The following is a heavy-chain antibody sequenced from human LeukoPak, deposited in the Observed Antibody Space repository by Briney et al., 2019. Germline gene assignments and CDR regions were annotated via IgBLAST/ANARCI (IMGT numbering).Heavy chain of an antibody. CDR1: GFTFSSYG. V-gene: IGHV3-30*18. Sequence: GGSLRLSCAASGFTFSSYGMHWVRQAPGKGLEWVAVISYDGSNKYYADSVKGRFTISRDNSKDTLYLQMNSLRAEDTAVYYCAKNPTYYYDSSGYPVYYYYGMDVWGQGTTVTVSS. J-gene: IGHJ6*02. CDR2: ISYDGSNK. CDR3: AKNPTYYYDSSGYPVYYYYGMDV. D-gene: IGHD3-22*01.